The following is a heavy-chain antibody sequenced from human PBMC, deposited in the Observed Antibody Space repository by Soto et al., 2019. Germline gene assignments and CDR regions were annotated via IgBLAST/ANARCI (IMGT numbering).Heavy chain of an antibody. CDR3: ARPRSSSRNYYGMDV. CDR1: GYSFTTYW. Sequence: GESLKISCKGSGYSFTTYWIGWVRQMPGKGLECMGIIYPGDSDTRYSPSLQGQVTISADKSISTAYLQWSSLKASDTAMYYCARPRSSSRNYYGMDVWGQGTTVTVSS. CDR2: IYPGDSDT. D-gene: IGHD6-13*01. J-gene: IGHJ6*02. V-gene: IGHV5-51*01.